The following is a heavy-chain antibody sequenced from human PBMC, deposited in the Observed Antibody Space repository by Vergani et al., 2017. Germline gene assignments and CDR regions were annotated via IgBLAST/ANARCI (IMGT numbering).Heavy chain of an antibody. CDR2: ISAYNGNT. V-gene: IGHV1-18*04. CDR1: GYTFTSYG. D-gene: IGHD2-2*01. CDR3: ARDPDIVVVPAAPYYCYYYGMDV. J-gene: IGHJ6*02. Sequence: QVQLVQSGAEVKKPGASVKVSCKASGYTFTSYGISWVRQAPGQGLEWMGWISAYNGNTHYAQKLQGRVTMTTDTSTSTAYLELRSLRSDDTAVYYCARDPDIVVVPAAPYYCYYYGMDVWGQGTTVTVSS.